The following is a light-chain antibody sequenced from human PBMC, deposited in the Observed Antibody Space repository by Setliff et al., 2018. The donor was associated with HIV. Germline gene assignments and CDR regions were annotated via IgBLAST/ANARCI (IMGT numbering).Light chain of an antibody. CDR1: SSDVGSYNL. Sequence: LTQPASVSGSLGQSITISCTGTSSDVGSYNLVSWYQQHPGKAPKLMIYEVSKRPSGVSNRFSASKSGNTASLRISGLQAEDEADYYCCSYAGSVLFGGGTKVTVL. CDR3: CSYAGSVL. V-gene: IGLV2-23*02. CDR2: EVS. J-gene: IGLJ2*01.